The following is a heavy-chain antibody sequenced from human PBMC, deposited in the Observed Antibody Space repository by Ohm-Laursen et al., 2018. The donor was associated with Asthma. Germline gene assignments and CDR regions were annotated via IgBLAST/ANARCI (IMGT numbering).Heavy chain of an antibody. Sequence: SLRLSCAAFGFTFSSYGMHWVRQAPGKGLEWVAVISYDGSNKYYADSVKGRFTISRDNSKNTLYLQMNSLRAEDTAVYYCAKGKIQLWLLLDYWGQGTLVTVSS. J-gene: IGHJ4*02. CDR2: ISYDGSNK. D-gene: IGHD5-18*01. CDR3: AKGKIQLWLLLDY. V-gene: IGHV3-30*18. CDR1: GFTFSSYG.